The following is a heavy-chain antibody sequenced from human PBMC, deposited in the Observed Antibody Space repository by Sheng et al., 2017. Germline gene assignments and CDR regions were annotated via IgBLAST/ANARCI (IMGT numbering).Heavy chain of an antibody. CDR3: AKDVGTGVNYYYYPMDV. CDR2: ISGSGGST. J-gene: IGHJ6*02. Sequence: QLVESGGGLVQPWGVPVRLSCAASGFTFSNYAMNWVRQAPGKGLEWVSSISGSGGSTYYADSVKGRFTISRDNSKNTLYLQVSSLRAEDTALYYYAKDVGTGVNYYYYPMDVWGQGTTVTVSS. D-gene: IGHD7-27*01. V-gene: IGHV3-23*04. CDR1: GFTFSNYA.